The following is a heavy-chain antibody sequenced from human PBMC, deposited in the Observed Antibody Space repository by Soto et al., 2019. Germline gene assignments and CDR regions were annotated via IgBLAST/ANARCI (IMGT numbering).Heavy chain of an antibody. J-gene: IGHJ4*02. CDR1: EFTFANAW. V-gene: IGHV3-15*01. CDR3: TSLYYGH. D-gene: IGHD4-17*01. Sequence: LRLSCAASEFTFANAWISWVRQAPGKGLEWVGRIKSKADGGTTDYAAPVKGRFTISRDESQNTLYLQMNSLKTEDTAVYYCTSLYYGHWGQGTLVTVSS. CDR2: IKSKADGGTT.